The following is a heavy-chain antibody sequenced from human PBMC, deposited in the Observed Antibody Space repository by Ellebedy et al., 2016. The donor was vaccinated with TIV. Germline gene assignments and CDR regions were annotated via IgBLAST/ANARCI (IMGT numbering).Heavy chain of an antibody. D-gene: IGHD3-22*01. J-gene: IGHJ4*02. CDR3: AREGTMIALEVFYFDY. V-gene: IGHV3-21*01. Sequence: GESLKISCAASGFTFSSYSVNWVRQAPGKGLEWVSSNSISSSYIYYADSVKGRFTISRDNVKNSLYLQMNSLRAEDTAVYYCAREGTMIALEVFYFDYWGQGTLVTVSS. CDR1: GFTFSSYS. CDR2: NSISSSYI.